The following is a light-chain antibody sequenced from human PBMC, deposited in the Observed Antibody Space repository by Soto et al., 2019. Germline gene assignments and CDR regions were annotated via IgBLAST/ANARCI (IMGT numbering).Light chain of an antibody. J-gene: IGKJ1*01. V-gene: IGKV1-5*03. CDR1: QSISSW. Sequence: IPLTPTPSTLSTCIGDIVTITYRASQSISSWLAWYQQKPGKAPKLLIYKASTLKSGVPSRFSGSGSGTEFTLTISSLQPDDFATYYCQHYHSYSEAFGQGTKVDIK. CDR3: QHYHSYSEA. CDR2: KAS.